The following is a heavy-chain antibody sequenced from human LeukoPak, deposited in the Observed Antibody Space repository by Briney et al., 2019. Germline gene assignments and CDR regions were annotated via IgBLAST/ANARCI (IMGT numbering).Heavy chain of an antibody. D-gene: IGHD1-26*01. Sequence: GVSLRLSYAASGLTFSDYYMSWTLQAPAKGLEWVSYISSSSSYTNYADSVKGRFAISRDNAKNSLYLQMNSLRAEDTAVYYCARAVIVGATRGHFDYWGQGTLVTVSS. V-gene: IGHV3-11*05. J-gene: IGHJ4*02. CDR3: ARAVIVGATRGHFDY. CDR1: GLTFSDYY. CDR2: ISSSSSYT.